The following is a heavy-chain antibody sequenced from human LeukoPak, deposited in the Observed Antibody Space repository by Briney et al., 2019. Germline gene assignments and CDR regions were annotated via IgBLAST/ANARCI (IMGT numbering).Heavy chain of an antibody. V-gene: IGHV3-7*02. D-gene: IGHD6-13*01. Sequence: GGSLRPSCTASGFIFSKYWMSWVRQAPGKGLEWVANMNQDGSEKYYVDSVKGRFTISRDNAKNSLYLQMNSLRAEDTAVYYCASGSFMDVWGQGTTVIVSS. CDR2: MNQDGSEK. CDR1: GFIFSKYW. J-gene: IGHJ6*02. CDR3: ASGSFMDV.